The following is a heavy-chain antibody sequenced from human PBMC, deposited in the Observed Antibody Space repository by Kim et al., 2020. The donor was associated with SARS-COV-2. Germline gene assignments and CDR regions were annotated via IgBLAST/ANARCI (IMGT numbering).Heavy chain of an antibody. CDR3: ATSGAGR. J-gene: IGHJ4*02. Sequence: GGSLRLSCAASGFTFSPADMGWVRQVPEKGLEWVGRIQSKTRRGTIDYAAPVKDRFTISRDDSKDTLYLQMNSLKTDDTAVYYCATSGAGRWGQGTLVTVSS. CDR1: GFTFSPAD. CDR2: IQSKTRRGTI. D-gene: IGHD1-26*01. V-gene: IGHV3-15*01.